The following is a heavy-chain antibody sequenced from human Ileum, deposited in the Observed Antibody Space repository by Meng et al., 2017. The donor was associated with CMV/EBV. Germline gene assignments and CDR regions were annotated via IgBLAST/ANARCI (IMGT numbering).Heavy chain of an antibody. V-gene: IGHV4-31*03. J-gene: IGHJ5*01. CDR1: GGSTSSGGFY. CDR2: TYYSGAA. CDR3: ARLNFDNWFDS. Sequence: CTVSGGSTSSGGFYWSWLRQHPGGGLEWIGYTYYSGAAYYNPPLKSRITMSVDTSKNQFSLRLSSVTAADTAVYYCARLNFDNWFDSWGQGTLVTVSS. D-gene: IGHD1-7*01.